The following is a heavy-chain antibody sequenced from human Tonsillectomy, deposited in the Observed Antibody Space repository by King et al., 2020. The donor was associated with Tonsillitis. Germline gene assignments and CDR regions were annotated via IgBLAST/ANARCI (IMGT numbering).Heavy chain of an antibody. CDR1: GSSIRTSNYC. V-gene: IGHV4-39*07. D-gene: IGHD1-26*01. CDR2: IYSSGST. CDR3: ARLTSSIVMWVGE. Sequence: LQLQESGPGQVKPSETLSLTCTVSGSSIRTSNYCWGWIRQPPGKGLEWIGSIYSSGSTYYNPSLRSRVTLSLDTSKSHFSLKLSTVPAADTALYYCARLTSSIVMWVGEWGQETLVTVSS. J-gene: IGHJ1*01.